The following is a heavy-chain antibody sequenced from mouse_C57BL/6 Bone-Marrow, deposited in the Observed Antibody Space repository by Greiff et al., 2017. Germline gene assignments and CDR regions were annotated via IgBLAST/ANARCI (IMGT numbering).Heavy chain of an antibody. Sequence: VPLPQSGAELVRPGASVKLSFPASGFAIKDDYIPWVKPRPEKGLGWIGWIDPENGDTEYASKFQGKATITADTSSNTAYLQLSSLTSEDTAVYYCTHYYYGSYYFDYWGQGTTLTVSS. J-gene: IGHJ2*01. V-gene: IGHV14-4*01. CDR3: THYYYGSYYFDY. D-gene: IGHD1-1*01. CDR2: IDPENGDT. CDR1: GFAIKDDY.